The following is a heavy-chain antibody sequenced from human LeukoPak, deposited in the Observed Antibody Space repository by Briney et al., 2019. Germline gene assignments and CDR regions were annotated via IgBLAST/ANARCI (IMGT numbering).Heavy chain of an antibody. V-gene: IGHV3-23*01. Sequence: GGSLRLSCAASGFTFSNYAMSWVRQAPGKGLEWVSAISGSGGSTYYADSVKGRFTITRDNSKNTLYLQMNSLRAEDTAVYYCAKDLGPYGFDYWGQGTLVTVSS. CDR1: GFTFSNYA. J-gene: IGHJ4*02. D-gene: IGHD3/OR15-3a*01. CDR3: AKDLGPYGFDY. CDR2: ISGSGGST.